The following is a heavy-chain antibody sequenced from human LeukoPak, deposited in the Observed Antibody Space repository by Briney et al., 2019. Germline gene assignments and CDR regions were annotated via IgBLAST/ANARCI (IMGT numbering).Heavy chain of an antibody. D-gene: IGHD2-15*01. CDR3: AREVVSHYYYYMDV. CDR1: GFTFSSYE. V-gene: IGHV3-23*01. CDR2: ISGSGGST. Sequence: GGSLRLSCAASGFTFSSYEMNWVRQAPGKGLEWVSAISGSGGSTYYADSVKGRFTISRDNSKNTLYLQMNSLRAEDTAVYYCAREVVSHYYYYMDVWGKGTTVTVSS. J-gene: IGHJ6*03.